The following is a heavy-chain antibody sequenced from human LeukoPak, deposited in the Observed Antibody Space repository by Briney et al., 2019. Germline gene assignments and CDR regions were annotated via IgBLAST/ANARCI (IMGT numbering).Heavy chain of an antibody. J-gene: IGHJ3*02. CDR1: GILVSSNY. CDR3: ARRERLGYSYGRGTLDI. V-gene: IGHV3-66*01. Sequence: KPGGSLRRSCVASGILVSSNYMSWVRQAPGKGLEWVSFIDSTGSTYYADSVKGRFTISRDNPRNTLYLQMNSLRVEDTAVYYCARRERLGYSYGRGTLDIWGQGTMVTVSS. D-gene: IGHD5-18*01. CDR2: IDSTGST.